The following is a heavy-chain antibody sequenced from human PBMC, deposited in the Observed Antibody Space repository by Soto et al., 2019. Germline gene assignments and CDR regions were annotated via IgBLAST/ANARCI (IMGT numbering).Heavy chain of an antibody. Sequence: VQLVQSGAEVKKPGASVKVSCKASGYTFTSYGISWVRQAPGQGLAWMGWISAYNGNTNYAQKLQGRVTITTDTSTSTAYVELRSLRSDGTAVYYCARVYYGSGSYSVDAFDIWGQGTIVTVSS. CDR2: ISAYNGNT. J-gene: IGHJ3*02. CDR1: GYTFTSYG. V-gene: IGHV1-18*04. CDR3: ARVYYGSGSYSVDAFDI. D-gene: IGHD3-10*01.